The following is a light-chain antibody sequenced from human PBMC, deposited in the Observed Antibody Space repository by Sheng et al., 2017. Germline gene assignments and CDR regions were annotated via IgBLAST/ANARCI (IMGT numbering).Light chain of an antibody. J-gene: IGKJ1*01. CDR2: DAS. Sequence: EIVLTQSPATLSLSPGERATLSCRASQSVSSYLAWYQQKPGQAPRLLIYDASNRATGIPARFSGSGSGTEFTLTIRRLEPEDSAVYYCQQYENSPAFGQGTKVEI. V-gene: IGKV3-11*01. CDR3: QQYENSPA. CDR1: QSVSSY.